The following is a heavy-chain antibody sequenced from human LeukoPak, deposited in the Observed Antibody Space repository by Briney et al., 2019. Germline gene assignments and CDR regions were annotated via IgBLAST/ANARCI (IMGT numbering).Heavy chain of an antibody. CDR3: ARDFSAIFGVVIGFDY. J-gene: IGHJ4*02. CDR1: GFTFSSYS. Sequence: PGGSLRLSCAASGFTFSSYSMNWVRQAPGRGLEWVSYISSSSSTIYYADSVKGRFTISRDNAKNSLYLQMNSLRAEDTAVYYCARDFSAIFGVVIGFDYWGQGTLVTVSS. CDR2: ISSSSSTI. V-gene: IGHV3-48*01. D-gene: IGHD3-3*01.